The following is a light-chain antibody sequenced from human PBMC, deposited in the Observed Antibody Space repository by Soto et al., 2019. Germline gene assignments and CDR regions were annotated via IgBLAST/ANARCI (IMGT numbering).Light chain of an antibody. Sequence: QSALTQPASVSGSPGQSITISCTGTSSDVGGYNYVSWYQQHPGKAPKLMIYEVSNRPSGVSNRFSASKSGNTASLTISGLQAEDEADYYCTSYTNNRLWVFGGGTKVTVL. CDR1: SSDVGGYNY. J-gene: IGLJ3*02. CDR2: EVS. CDR3: TSYTNNRLWV. V-gene: IGLV2-14*01.